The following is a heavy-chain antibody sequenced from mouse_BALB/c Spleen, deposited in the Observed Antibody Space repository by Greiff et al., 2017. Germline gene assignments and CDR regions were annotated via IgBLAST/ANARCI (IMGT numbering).Heavy chain of an antibody. CDR2: ISSGGST. D-gene: IGHD1-1*01. Sequence: EVMLVESGGGLVKPGGSLKLSCAASGFTFSSYAMSWVRQTPEKRLEWVASISSGGSTYYPDSVKGRFTISRDNARNILYLQMSSLRSEDTAMSYCARGSNDLIYYYGSSAGYCFDYWGQGTTLTVSS. V-gene: IGHV5-6-5*01. J-gene: IGHJ2*01. CDR3: ARGSNDLIYYYGSSAGYCFDY. CDR1: GFTFSSYA.